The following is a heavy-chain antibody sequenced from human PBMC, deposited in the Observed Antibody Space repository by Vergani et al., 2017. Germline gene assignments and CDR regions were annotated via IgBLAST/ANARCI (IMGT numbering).Heavy chain of an antibody. V-gene: IGHV3-21*01. CDR3: ARALRRGWSEPYYFDY. CDR2: ISSSSSYI. CDR1: GFTFSSYS. D-gene: IGHD6-19*01. Sequence: EVQLVESGGGLVKPGGSLRLSCAASGFTFSSYSMNWVRQAPGKGLEWVSSISSSSSYIYYADSVKGRFTISRDNAQNSLYLQMNSLRAEDTDVYYCARALRRGWSEPYYFDYWGQGTLVTVSS. J-gene: IGHJ4*02.